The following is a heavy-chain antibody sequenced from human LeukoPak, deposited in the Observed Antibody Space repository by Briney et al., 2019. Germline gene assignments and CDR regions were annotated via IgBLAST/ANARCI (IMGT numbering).Heavy chain of an antibody. CDR2: ISGSGGST. D-gene: IGHD3-9*01. CDR3: PAEAVLRYILVSRGYYFDY. J-gene: IGHJ4*02. Sequence: GGSLRLSCAASGFTFSSYAMSWVRQAPGKGLEWVSAISGSGGSTYYADSVKGRFTISRDNSKNTLYLQMNSLRAEDTAVFFFPAEAVLRYILVSRGYYFDYWGQGTLVTVSS. CDR1: GFTFSSYA. V-gene: IGHV3-23*01.